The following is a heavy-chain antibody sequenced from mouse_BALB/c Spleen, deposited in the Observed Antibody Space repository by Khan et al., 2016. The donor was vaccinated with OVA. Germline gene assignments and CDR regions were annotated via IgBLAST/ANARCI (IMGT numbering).Heavy chain of an antibody. Sequence: VQLQQSGPELVRPGASVKISCKASGYSFTGYFMNWVMQSHGKSLEWIGRINPHIGETFYNQRFKDKATLTEDESYSKAHMELRSLASEDSTVYYCTRIYRSDFDYWGQGTTLTVSS. J-gene: IGHJ2*01. CDR1: GYSFTGYF. D-gene: IGHD1-1*01. CDR3: TRIYRSDFDY. CDR2: INPHIGET. V-gene: IGHV1-20*02.